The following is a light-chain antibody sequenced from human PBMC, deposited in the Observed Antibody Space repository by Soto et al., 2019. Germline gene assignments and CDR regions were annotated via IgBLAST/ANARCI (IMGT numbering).Light chain of an antibody. J-gene: IGKJ1*01. V-gene: IGKV1-39*01. Sequence: DTQMTQSPSSLSASVGDRISITCRASQTVSTYLNWYQQKPGQAPTLLISATSTLQSGVPSRFSGSGSGTEFPLTITSLQPEDFANYYCQQTYTTPRTFGQGTKVAIK. CDR3: QQTYTTPRT. CDR1: QTVSTY. CDR2: ATS.